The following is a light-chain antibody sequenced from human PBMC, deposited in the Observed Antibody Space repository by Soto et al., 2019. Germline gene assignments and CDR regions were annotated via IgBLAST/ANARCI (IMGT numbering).Light chain of an antibody. CDR2: AAS. Sequence: DIQMTQSPASLSASVGDTVTITCRASQSGSVHLDWYQQRGGKVPKLLIYAASNLYSGVPSRFSGSASETDFALPISSLQPEDFATYYCQQRDITPYTFGQGTRLEIK. J-gene: IGKJ2*01. CDR1: QSGSVH. V-gene: IGKV1-39*01. CDR3: QQRDITPYT.